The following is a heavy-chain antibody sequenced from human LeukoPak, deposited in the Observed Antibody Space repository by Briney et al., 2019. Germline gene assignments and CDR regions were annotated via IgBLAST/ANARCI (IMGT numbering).Heavy chain of an antibody. J-gene: IGHJ3*02. D-gene: IGHD2-15*01. CDR3: ARDRSGVVPAPMPFDI. CDR2: IYYSGST. Sequence: PSETLSLTCTVSGGSISSSSYYWGWIRQPPGKGLEWIGSIYYSGSTYYNPSLKSRVTISVDTSKNQFSLKLSSVTAADTAVYYCARDRSGVVPAPMPFDIWGQGTMVTVSS. V-gene: IGHV4-39*07. CDR1: GGSISSSSYY.